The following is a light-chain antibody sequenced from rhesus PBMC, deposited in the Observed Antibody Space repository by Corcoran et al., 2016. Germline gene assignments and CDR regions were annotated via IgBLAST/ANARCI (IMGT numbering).Light chain of an antibody. Sequence: QVILTQSPATLSLSPGERATLSCRASQSVSRFLAWYQQKPGQAPRLLIYSASTRATGIPDRFSGSGSGTEFTLTISSLEPEDFAVCYCQKYDYSPFTFGPGTKLDIK. CDR3: QKYDYSPFT. CDR1: QSVSRF. CDR2: SAS. J-gene: IGKJ3*01. V-gene: IGKV3-53*01.